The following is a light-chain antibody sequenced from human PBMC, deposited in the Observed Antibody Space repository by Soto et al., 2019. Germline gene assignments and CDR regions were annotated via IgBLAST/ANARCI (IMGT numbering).Light chain of an antibody. V-gene: IGKV3-20*01. CDR1: QSVSSSY. CDR3: QQYGSTPWT. CDR2: GSS. Sequence: EIVLTQSPGTLSLSPGERATLSCRASQSVSSSYLAWSQQKPRQSPSLLIYGSSSRATGIPDRFSSRGAGTDVTLTISRLEPEDVAVYYCQQYGSTPWTFGQGTKVDIK. J-gene: IGKJ1*01.